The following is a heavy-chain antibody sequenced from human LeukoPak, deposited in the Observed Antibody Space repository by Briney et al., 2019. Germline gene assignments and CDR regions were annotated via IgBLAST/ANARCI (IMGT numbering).Heavy chain of an antibody. Sequence: ASETLSLTCTVSGGSISSGTYYWSWIRQPAGKGLEWIGRIYTSGSTNYNPSLKSRVTISVDTSKNQFSLKLSSVTAADTAVYYCARERITDYYYYMDVWGKGTTVTISS. J-gene: IGHJ6*03. CDR3: ARERITDYYYYMDV. D-gene: IGHD2-15*01. CDR2: IYTSGST. CDR1: GGSISSGTYY. V-gene: IGHV4-61*02.